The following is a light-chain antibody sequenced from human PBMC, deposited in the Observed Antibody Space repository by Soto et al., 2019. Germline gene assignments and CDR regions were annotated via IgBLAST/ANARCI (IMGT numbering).Light chain of an antibody. CDR1: QSVRTN. CDR3: QHYNNWWT. Sequence: EVMMTQFPDTVSVTAGETVTLSCGASQSVRTNLAWYQQKPGQAPRLLIYGASTRATGIPARFSGSGSGTEFTLTISSLQSEDFAVYYCQHYNNWWTFGQGTKVDIK. V-gene: IGKV3-15*01. J-gene: IGKJ1*01. CDR2: GAS.